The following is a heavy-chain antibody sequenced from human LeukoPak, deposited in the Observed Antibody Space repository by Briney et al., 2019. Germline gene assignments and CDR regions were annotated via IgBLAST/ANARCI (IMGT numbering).Heavy chain of an antibody. D-gene: IGHD3-10*01. CDR3: ARHSPLWFGELQSFDY. Sequence: KPSETLSLTCTVSGGSISSSSYYWGWIRQPPGKGLEWIGSIYYSGSTYYNPSLKSRVTISVDTSKNQFSLKLSSVTAADTAVYYCARHSPLWFGELQSFDYWGQGTLVTVSS. V-gene: IGHV4-39*01. CDR2: IYYSGST. CDR1: GGSISSSSYY. J-gene: IGHJ4*02.